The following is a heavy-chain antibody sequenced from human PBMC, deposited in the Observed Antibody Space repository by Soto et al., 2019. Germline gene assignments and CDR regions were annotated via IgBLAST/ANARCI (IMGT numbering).Heavy chain of an antibody. Sequence: GPTLVNPTQTLTLTCTFSGFSLTINDVGVGWIRQPPGKALEWLALIYWDDDKRYSPSLKSRLTITKDTSKNQVVLRMTNMDPVDTATYYCAHSRYSRSSFDYWGQGTLVTVSS. CDR2: IYWDDDK. J-gene: IGHJ4*02. D-gene: IGHD6-6*01. CDR3: AHSRYSRSSFDY. V-gene: IGHV2-5*02. CDR1: GFSLTINDVG.